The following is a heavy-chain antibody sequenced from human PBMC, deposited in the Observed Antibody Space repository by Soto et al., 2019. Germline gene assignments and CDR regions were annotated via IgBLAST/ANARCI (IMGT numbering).Heavy chain of an antibody. V-gene: IGHV1-18*01. D-gene: IGHD3-22*01. CDR1: GYPFTHYG. Sequence: GASVKVSCKSSGYPFTHYGITWIRQAPGQGLEWMGWISPFNGNTNYGQTLQDRVTITADESTSTAYMEVSSLRSEDTAVYYCARTYHYDSGGKTYFYYGMDVWGQGTTVTVSS. CDR3: ARTYHYDSGGKTYFYYGMDV. J-gene: IGHJ6*02. CDR2: ISPFNGNT.